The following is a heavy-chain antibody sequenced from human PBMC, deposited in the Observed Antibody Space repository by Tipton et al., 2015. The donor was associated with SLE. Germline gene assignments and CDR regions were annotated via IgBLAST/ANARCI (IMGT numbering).Heavy chain of an antibody. CDR3: AGLNWNPGEEAGDY. CDR1: GGSISSYY. V-gene: IGHV4-59*01. CDR2: IYYSGRT. Sequence: TLSLTCTVSGGSISSYYWSWIRQPPGKGLKWIGYIYYSGRTNYNPSLKSRVTISVDTSKNQFSLKLSSLTAADTAVYYCAGLNWNPGEEAGDYWGQGTLVTVSS. D-gene: IGHD1-1*01. J-gene: IGHJ4*02.